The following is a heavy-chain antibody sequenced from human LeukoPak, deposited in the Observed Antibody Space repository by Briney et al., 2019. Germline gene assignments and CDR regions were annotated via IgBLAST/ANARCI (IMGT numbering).Heavy chain of an antibody. J-gene: IGHJ4*02. CDR3: ARVGHRYYYFDY. Sequence: SETLSLTCTVSGGSISSYYWSWIRQPPGKGLEWIGYIYYSGSTNYNPSFKSRVTISVDTSKNQFSLKLSSVTAADTAVYYCARVGHRYYYFDYWGQGTLVTVSS. CDR1: GGSISSYY. V-gene: IGHV4-59*01. D-gene: IGHD3-10*01. CDR2: IYYSGST.